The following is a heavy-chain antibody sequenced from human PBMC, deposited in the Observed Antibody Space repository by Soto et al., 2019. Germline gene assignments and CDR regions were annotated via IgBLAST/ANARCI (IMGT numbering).Heavy chain of an antibody. V-gene: IGHV4-30-4*01. J-gene: IGHJ6*02. CDR3: ARGLGFLERTIYYYGLDV. Sequence: SETLSLTCTVSGGSISSGDYYWSWIRQPPGKGLEWIGYIYYSGSTYDNPSLKSRVTISVDTSKNQFSLKLSSVTAADTAVYYCARGLGFLERTIYYYGLDVWGQGTTVTVYS. CDR1: GGSISSGDYY. CDR2: IYYSGST. D-gene: IGHD3-3*01.